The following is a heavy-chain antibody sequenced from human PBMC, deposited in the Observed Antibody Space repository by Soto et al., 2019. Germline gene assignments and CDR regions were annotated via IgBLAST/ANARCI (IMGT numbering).Heavy chain of an antibody. V-gene: IGHV4-30-4*01. CDR1: GGSISSGDYY. CDR3: ARDRGGYNFPYYYYYVMDV. CDR2: IYYSGST. J-gene: IGHJ6*02. D-gene: IGHD5-12*01. Sequence: SETLSLTCTVSGGSISSGDYYWSWIRQPPGKGLEWIGYIYYSGSTYYNPSLKSRVTISVDTSKSQFSLKLSSVTAADTAVYYCARDRGGYNFPYYYYYVMDVWGQGTTVTVSS.